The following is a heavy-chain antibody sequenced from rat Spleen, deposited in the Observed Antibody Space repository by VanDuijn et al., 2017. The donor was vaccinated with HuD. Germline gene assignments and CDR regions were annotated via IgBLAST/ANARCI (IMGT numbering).Heavy chain of an antibody. CDR2: ISNGGGNT. CDR1: GFTFSDYY. V-gene: IGHV5-25*01. J-gene: IGHJ2*01. CDR3: ARPDYSRFDY. D-gene: IGHD1-2*01. Sequence: EVQLVESDGGLVQPGRSLKLSCAASGFTFSDYYMAWVRQTPTKGLGWVATISNGGGNTYYRDSVKGRFTISRDNAKSTLYLQMDSLRSEDTATYYCARPDYSRFDYWGQGVMVTVSS.